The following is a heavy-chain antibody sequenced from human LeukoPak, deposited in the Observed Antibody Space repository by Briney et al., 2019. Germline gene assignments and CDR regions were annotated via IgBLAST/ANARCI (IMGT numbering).Heavy chain of an antibody. V-gene: IGHV3-30*02. Sequence: GSLRLSCAASGFTFSSSGMHWVRQAPGKGLGWVAFIRYDGSNKYYADSVKGRFTISRDNSKNTLYLQMNSLRAEDTAVYYCAKENTFYYYGSGNPGCWGQGTLVTVSS. D-gene: IGHD3-10*01. CDR3: AKENTFYYYGSGNPGC. CDR1: GFTFSSSG. J-gene: IGHJ4*02. CDR2: IRYDGSNK.